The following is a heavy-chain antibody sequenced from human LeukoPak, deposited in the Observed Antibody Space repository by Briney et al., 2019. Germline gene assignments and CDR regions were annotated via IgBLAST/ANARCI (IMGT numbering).Heavy chain of an antibody. J-gene: IGHJ4*02. Sequence: GGSLRLSCAASGFTFSSHWMGWVRQAPGKGLEGVANIKQDGSETYYVDSVKGRFTISRDNAKSSLCLQMNSLRPEYTAVYYCARVAATGFDDYWGQGSLVTVSS. CDR2: IKQDGSET. CDR1: GFTFSSHW. D-gene: IGHD6-13*01. V-gene: IGHV3-7*01. CDR3: ARVAATGFDDY.